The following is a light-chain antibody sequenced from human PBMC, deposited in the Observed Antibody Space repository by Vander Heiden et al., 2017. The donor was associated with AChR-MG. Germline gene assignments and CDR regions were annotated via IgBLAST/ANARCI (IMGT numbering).Light chain of an antibody. Sequence: QSALTQPASVSGSPGQSITISSTGTISDVGGYNYVTWYQQHPGKAPKLIIVDVSDRPSGVSNRFSGSKSGSTASLTISGLQAEEEAYYYCSSYTGRRTNTWVFGGGTKLTVL. V-gene: IGLV2-14*03. CDR1: ISDVGGYNY. J-gene: IGLJ3*02. CDR2: DVS. CDR3: SSYTGRRTNTWV.